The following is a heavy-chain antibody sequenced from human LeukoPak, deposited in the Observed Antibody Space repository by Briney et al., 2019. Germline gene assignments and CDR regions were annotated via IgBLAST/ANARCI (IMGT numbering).Heavy chain of an antibody. CDR2: ISSSSSTI. V-gene: IGHV3-48*01. CDR1: GFTFSSYS. J-gene: IGHJ4*02. Sequence: GGSLRLSRAASGFTFSSYSMNWVRQAPGKGLEWVSYISSSSSTIYYADSVKGRFTISRDNAKNSLYLQMNSLRAEDTAVYYCARGLYSSSFDYWGQGTLVTVSS. D-gene: IGHD6-6*01. CDR3: ARGLYSSSFDY.